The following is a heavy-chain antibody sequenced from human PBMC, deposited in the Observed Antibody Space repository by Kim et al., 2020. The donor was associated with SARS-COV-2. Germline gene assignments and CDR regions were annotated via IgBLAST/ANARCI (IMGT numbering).Heavy chain of an antibody. Sequence: DFVEGRHTVSRDNSKNTLYLQMTSLRAEDTAVYYCATGIPIVEATTGFDYWGQGTLVTVSS. V-gene: IGHV3-23*01. CDR3: ATGIPIVEATTGFDY. J-gene: IGHJ4*02. D-gene: IGHD1-26*01.